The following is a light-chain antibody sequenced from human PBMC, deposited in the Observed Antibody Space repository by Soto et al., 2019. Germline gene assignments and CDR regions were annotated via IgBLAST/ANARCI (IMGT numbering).Light chain of an antibody. CDR2: AAS. J-gene: IGKJ4*01. CDR3: QQSSGTPLT. CDR1: QSISRF. V-gene: IGKV1-39*01. Sequence: DIQMTQSPSSLSASVGDRVSITCRASQSISRFLNWYQQKPGKAPKLLIYAASSLQSGVPSRFSGRGSGTDFTLTISSLQPEDSASYYCQQSSGTPLTFGGGTKVEIK.